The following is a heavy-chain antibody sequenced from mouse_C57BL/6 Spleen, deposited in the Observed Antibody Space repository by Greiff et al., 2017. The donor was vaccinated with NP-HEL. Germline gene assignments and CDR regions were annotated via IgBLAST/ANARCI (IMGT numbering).Heavy chain of an antibody. D-gene: IGHD4-1*01. CDR2: IYPGDGDT. V-gene: IGHV1-80*01. CDR1: GYAFSSYW. Sequence: QVQLQQSGAELVKPGASVKISCKASGYAFSSYWMNWVKQRPGKGLEWIGQIYPGDGDTNYNGKFKGKATLTADKSSSTAYMQLSSLTSEDSAVDFCAREGLELGRDYYAMDYWGQGTSVTVSS. CDR3: AREGLELGRDYYAMDY. J-gene: IGHJ4*01.